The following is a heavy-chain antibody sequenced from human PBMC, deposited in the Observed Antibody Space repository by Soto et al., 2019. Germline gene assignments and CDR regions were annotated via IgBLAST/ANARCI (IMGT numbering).Heavy chain of an antibody. Sequence: QVQLVQSGAEVKKPGASVKVSCKASGYAFTSYYIPWVRRAPGQGLEWMGIIDPNAGSTTYAQKFHGRLPFTRDTSTGNVYKELSGLPSEGTAVYYCARPLGMAHQYFCCGMDVWGQGTTVTVSS. CDR1: GYAFTSYY. J-gene: IGHJ6*02. CDR2: IDPNAGST. V-gene: IGHV1-46*01. CDR3: ARPLGMAHQYFCCGMDV.